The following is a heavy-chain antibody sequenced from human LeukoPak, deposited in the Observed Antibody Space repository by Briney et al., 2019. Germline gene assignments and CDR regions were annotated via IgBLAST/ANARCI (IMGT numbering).Heavy chain of an antibody. Sequence: SETLSLTCAVYGGSFSGYYWSWLRHPPGKGLEWLGEINHSGSTNYNPSLKSRVTISVDTSKNQFSLKLSSVTAADTAVYYCARGAPYYDFWSGYYTTPGGGYMDVWGKGTTVTVSS. CDR2: INHSGST. D-gene: IGHD3-3*01. CDR1: GGSFSGYY. CDR3: ARGAPYYDFWSGYYTTPGGGYMDV. J-gene: IGHJ6*03. V-gene: IGHV4-34*01.